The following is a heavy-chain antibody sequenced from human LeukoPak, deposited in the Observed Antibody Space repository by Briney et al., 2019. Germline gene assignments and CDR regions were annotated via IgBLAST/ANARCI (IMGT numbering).Heavy chain of an antibody. J-gene: IGHJ5*02. CDR2: IIPILGIA. CDR3: ARDRSYDSSGYYWFDP. Sequence: SVKVSCKASGGTFSSYAISWVRQAPGQGLEWMGRIIPILGIANYAQKFQGRVTITADKSTSTAYMELSSLRSEDTAVYYCARDRSYDSSGYYWFDPWGRGTLVTVSS. V-gene: IGHV1-69*04. CDR1: GGTFSSYA. D-gene: IGHD3-22*01.